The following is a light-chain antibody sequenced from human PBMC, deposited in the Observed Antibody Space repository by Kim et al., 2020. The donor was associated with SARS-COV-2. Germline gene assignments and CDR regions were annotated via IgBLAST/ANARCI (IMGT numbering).Light chain of an antibody. V-gene: IGLV3-21*04. CDR3: QVWDSSSDSVV. CDR2: YDS. J-gene: IGLJ2*01. CDR1: NIGSKS. Sequence: PGKTARITWGGNNIGSKSVHCYQQKPGQAPVLVIYYDSDRPSGIPERFSGSNSGNTATLTISRVEAGDEADYYCQVWDSSSDSVVFGGGTQLTVL.